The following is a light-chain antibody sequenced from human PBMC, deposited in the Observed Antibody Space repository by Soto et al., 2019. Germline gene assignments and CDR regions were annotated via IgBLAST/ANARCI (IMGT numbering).Light chain of an antibody. V-gene: IGKV1-5*03. CDR1: QTISSW. CDR3: QHYNSYSEA. Sequence: EIQMTQSPSTLFGSVGDRVTITCWASQTISSWLAWYQQKPGKAPKLLIYKASTLKSGVPSRFSGSGSETKFTLTISSLQPDDFATYYCQHYNSYSEAFGQGTKVDIK. CDR2: KAS. J-gene: IGKJ1*01.